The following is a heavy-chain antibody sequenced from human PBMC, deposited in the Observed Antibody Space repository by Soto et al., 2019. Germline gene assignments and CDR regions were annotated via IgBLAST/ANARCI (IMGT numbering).Heavy chain of an antibody. J-gene: IGHJ6*03. CDR1: GGSISSYY. D-gene: IGHD5-12*01. CDR3: ARRAGYDYYYYYYMDV. CDR2: IYYSGST. V-gene: IGHV4-59*08. Sequence: ASETLSLTCTVSGGSISSYYWSWIRQPPGKGLEWIGYIYYSGSTNYNPSLKSRVTISVDTSKNQFSLKLSSVTAADTAVYYCARRAGYDYYYYYYMDVWGKGTTVTVSS.